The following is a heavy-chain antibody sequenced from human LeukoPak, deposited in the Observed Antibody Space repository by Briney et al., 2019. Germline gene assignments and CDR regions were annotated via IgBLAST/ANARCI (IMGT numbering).Heavy chain of an antibody. CDR3: ARGIVWDYYYYYMDV. J-gene: IGHJ6*03. CDR1: GGSISSYY. D-gene: IGHD2-15*01. CDR2: IYTSGST. Sequence: SETLSLTCAVSGGSISSYYWSWIRQPAGKGLEWIGRIYTSGSTKYNPSLKSRVSMSVDTSKNQVSLKLSSVTAADTAVYYCARGIVWDYYYYYMDVWGKGTTVTVSS. V-gene: IGHV4-4*07.